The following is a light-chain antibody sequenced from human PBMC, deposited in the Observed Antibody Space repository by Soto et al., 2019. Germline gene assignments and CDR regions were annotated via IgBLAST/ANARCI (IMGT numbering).Light chain of an antibody. J-gene: IGKJ3*01. Sequence: EIVLTQSPGTLSLSPGEGATLSCRASQSVTSSYLAWYQQKPGQAPRLLIYGTSSRATGIPDRFSGSGSGTDFTLTINRLEPEDFAVYYCQQYGSSPFTFGPGTKVDVK. CDR3: QQYGSSPFT. V-gene: IGKV3-20*01. CDR1: QSVTSSY. CDR2: GTS.